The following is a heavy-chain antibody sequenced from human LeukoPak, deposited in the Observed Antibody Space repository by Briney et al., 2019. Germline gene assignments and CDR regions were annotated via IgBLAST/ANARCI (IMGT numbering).Heavy chain of an antibody. CDR2: IIPIFGTA. J-gene: IGHJ4*02. D-gene: IGHD3-22*01. CDR1: GGTFSSYA. Sequence: SVKVSCKASGGTFSSYAISWVRQAPGQGLEWMGGIIPIFGTANYAQKFQGRVTITADESTSTAYMELSSLRSEYTAAYYCARPYDSSGYYYYWGQGTLVTVSS. V-gene: IGHV1-69*01. CDR3: ARPYDSSGYYYY.